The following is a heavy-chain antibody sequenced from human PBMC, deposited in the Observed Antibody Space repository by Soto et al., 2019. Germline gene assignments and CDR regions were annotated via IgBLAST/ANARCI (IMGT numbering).Heavy chain of an antibody. CDR2: IYHNGKS. CDR3: ARGGYWRFDY. V-gene: IGHV4-34*01. Sequence: QVQIQQWGGGLLKPSETLSLSCTVHGGSFSNYAWSWIRQPPGRGLEWIGEIYHNGKSDYNPSLKSRVTIAVDTSKNQFSLKLSSVIAADTAVYFCARGGYWRFDYWGQGALVTVSS. D-gene: IGHD3-22*01. J-gene: IGHJ4*02. CDR1: GGSFSNYA.